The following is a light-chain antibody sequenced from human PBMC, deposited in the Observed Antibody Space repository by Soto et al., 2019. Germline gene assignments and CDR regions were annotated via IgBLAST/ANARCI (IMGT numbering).Light chain of an antibody. CDR2: EVS. CDR3: DSYTSSRAYV. J-gene: IGLJ1*01. CDR1: SSDVGGYNY. V-gene: IGLV2-14*01. Sequence: ALTQPASVSGSPGQSITISCTGTSSDVGGYNYVSWYQQQSGKAPKLIIHEVSNRPSGVSNRFSGSKSGNTASLTISGLQAEDAADYYCDSYTSSRAYVFGIGTKVTVL.